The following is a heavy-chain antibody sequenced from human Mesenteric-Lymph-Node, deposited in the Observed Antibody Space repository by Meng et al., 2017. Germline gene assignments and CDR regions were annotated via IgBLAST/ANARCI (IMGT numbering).Heavy chain of an antibody. V-gene: IGHV3-23*01. J-gene: IGHJ4*02. CDR3: AKVGDGYNYIVGY. CDR2: ISGSGGST. D-gene: IGHD5-24*01. CDR1: GFTFSSYA. Sequence: GESLKISCKASGFTFSSYAMSWVRQAPGKGLEWVSAISGSGGSTYYADSVKGRFTISRDNSKNTLYLQMNSLRAEDTAVYYCAKVGDGYNYIVGYWGQGTLVTVSS.